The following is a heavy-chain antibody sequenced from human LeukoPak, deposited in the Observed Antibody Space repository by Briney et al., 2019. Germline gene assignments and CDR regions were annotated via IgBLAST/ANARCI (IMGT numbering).Heavy chain of an antibody. D-gene: IGHD3-10*01. CDR1: GGSISSSSYY. J-gene: IGHJ5*02. CDR2: IYYSGST. V-gene: IGHV4-39*07. Sequence: PSETLSLTCTVSGGSISSSSYYWGWIRQPPGKGLEWIGSIYYSGSTYYNPSLKSRVTISVDTSKNQFSLKLSSVTAADTAVYYCARDSPSSLWFGEGRNWFDPWGREPWSPSPQ. CDR3: ARDSPSSLWFGEGRNWFDP.